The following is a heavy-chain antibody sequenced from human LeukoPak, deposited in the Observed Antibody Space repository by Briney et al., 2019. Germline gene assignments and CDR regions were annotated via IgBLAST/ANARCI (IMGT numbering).Heavy chain of an antibody. J-gene: IGHJ4*02. CDR1: GYTFTSYA. CDR2: INTNTGNP. CDR3: ARDFFWSGYPRTPGVGH. Sequence: GASVKVSCKASGYTFTSYAMNWVRQAPGQGLEWMGWINTNTGNPTYAQGFTGRFVFSLDTSVSTAYLQISSLKAEDTAVYYCARDFFWSGYPRTPGVGHWGQGTLVTVSS. V-gene: IGHV7-4-1*02. D-gene: IGHD3-3*01.